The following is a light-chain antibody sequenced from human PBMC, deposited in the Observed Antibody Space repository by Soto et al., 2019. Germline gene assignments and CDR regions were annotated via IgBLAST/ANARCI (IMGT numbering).Light chain of an antibody. CDR2: EVS. CDR3: CSHAGSSTYVV. V-gene: IGLV2-23*02. Sequence: QSALTQPASVSGSPGQSITISCTGTSSDVGSYNLVSWYQQHPGKAPKLMIYEVSKRPSGVSNRFSGSKSGNTASLTISGLQAEDEADYYCCSHAGSSTYVVFGGGTKVTVL. J-gene: IGLJ2*01. CDR1: SSDVGSYNL.